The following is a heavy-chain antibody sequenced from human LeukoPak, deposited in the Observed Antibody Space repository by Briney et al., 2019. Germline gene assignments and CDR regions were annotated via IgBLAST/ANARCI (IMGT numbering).Heavy chain of an antibody. V-gene: IGHV4-59*01. Sequence: PSETLSLTRTVSGGSISSYYWSWIRQPPGKGLEWIGYIYYSGSTNYNPSLKSRVIISVDTSKNQFSLKLSSVTAADTAVYYCARVSPGPMATISGYFDYWGQGTLVTVSS. CDR2: IYYSGST. J-gene: IGHJ4*02. CDR3: ARVSPGPMATISGYFDY. CDR1: GGSISSYY. D-gene: IGHD5-24*01.